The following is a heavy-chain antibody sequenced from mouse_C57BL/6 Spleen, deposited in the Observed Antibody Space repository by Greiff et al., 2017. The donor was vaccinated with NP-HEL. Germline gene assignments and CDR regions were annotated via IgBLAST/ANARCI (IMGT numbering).Heavy chain of an antibody. CDR3: AKRNPPMDY. J-gene: IGHJ4*01. V-gene: IGHV5-17*01. Sequence: EVKVEESGGGLVKPGGSLKLSCAASGFTFSDYGMHWVRQAPEKGLEWVAYISSGSSTIYYADTVKGRFTISRDNAKNTLFLQMTSLRSEDTAMYYCAKRNPPMDYWGQGTSVTVSS. CDR1: GFTFSDYG. CDR2: ISSGSSTI.